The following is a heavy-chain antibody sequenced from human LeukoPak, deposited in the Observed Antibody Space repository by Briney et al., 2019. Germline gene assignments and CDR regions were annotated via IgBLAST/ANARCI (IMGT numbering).Heavy chain of an antibody. D-gene: IGHD2/OR15-2a*01. V-gene: IGHV3-15*01. CDR1: GFTFSNAW. Sequence: GGSLRLSCAASGFTFSNAWMSWVRQAPGKGLEWVGRIKSKTDGGTTDYAAPVKGRFTISRDDSKNTLYLQMNSLKTEDTAVYYCTTSGCATYPQCPVLVLQDYWGQGTLVTVSS. J-gene: IGHJ4*02. CDR3: TTSGCATYPQCPVLVLQDY. CDR2: IKSKTDGGTT.